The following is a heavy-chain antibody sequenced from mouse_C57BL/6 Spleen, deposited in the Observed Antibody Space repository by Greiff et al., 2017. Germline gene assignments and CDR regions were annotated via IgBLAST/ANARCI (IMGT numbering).Heavy chain of an antibody. V-gene: IGHV5-17*01. CDR3: ARIYYYGSSYAMDY. CDR1: GFTFSDYG. Sequence: EVKLMESGGGLVKPGGSLKLSCAASGFTFSDYGMHWVRQAPEKGLGWVAYISSGSSTIYYADTVKGRFTISRDNAKNTLFLQMTSLRSEDTAMYYCARIYYYGSSYAMDYWGQGTSVTVSS. J-gene: IGHJ4*01. D-gene: IGHD1-1*01. CDR2: ISSGSSTI.